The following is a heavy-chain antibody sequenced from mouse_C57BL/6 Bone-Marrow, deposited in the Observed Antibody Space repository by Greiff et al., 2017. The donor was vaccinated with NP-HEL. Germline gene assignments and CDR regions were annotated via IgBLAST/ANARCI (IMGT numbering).Heavy chain of an antibody. CDR1: GYTFTAYG. D-gene: IGHD1-3*01. CDR2: FIPYSGGA. J-gene: IGHJ4*01. Sequence: QVHVKQPGAELVKPGASVKLSCKASGYTFTAYGMHWVKQSPGRGLEWIGWFIPYSGGAKYNEKFKGKATLTVDKSSSTAYMQLSSLTSEDSAVYYCARRRKITKGIYYYSMDYWGQGTSVTVSS. V-gene: IGHV1-72*01. CDR3: ARRRKITKGIYYYSMDY.